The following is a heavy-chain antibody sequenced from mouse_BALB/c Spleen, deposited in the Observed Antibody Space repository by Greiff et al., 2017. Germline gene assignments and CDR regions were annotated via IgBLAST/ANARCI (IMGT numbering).Heavy chain of an antibody. Sequence: VQLQESGPGLVKPSQSLSLTCTVTGYSITSDYAWNWIRQFPGNKLEWMGYISYSGSTSYNPSLKSRISITRDTSKNQFFLQLNSVTTEDTATYYCARFHYGSSYYFDYWGQGTTLTVSS. CDR3: ARFHYGSSYYFDY. V-gene: IGHV3-2*02. CDR2: ISYSGST. CDR1: GYSITSDYA. D-gene: IGHD1-1*01. J-gene: IGHJ2*01.